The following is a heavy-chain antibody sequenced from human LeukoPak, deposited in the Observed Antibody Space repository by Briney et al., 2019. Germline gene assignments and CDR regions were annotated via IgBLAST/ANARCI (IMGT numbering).Heavy chain of an antibody. J-gene: IGHJ6*03. V-gene: IGHV3-30*03. CDR1: GFTFSSYG. D-gene: IGHD5-18*01. Sequence: PGGSLRLSCAASGFTFSSYGMHWVRQAPGKGLEWVAVISYDGSNKYYADSVKGRFTISRDNSKNTLYLQMNSLRAEDTAVYYCARDPGYSYGPTYYYYYMDVWGKGTTVTVSS. CDR3: ARDPGYSYGPTYYYYYMDV. CDR2: ISYDGSNK.